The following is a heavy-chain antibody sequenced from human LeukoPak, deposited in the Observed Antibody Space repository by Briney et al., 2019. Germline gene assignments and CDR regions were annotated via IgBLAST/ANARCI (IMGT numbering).Heavy chain of an antibody. CDR2: INPNSGGT. CDR3: ARGGSGSYFSWLDP. D-gene: IGHD3-10*01. V-gene: IGHV1-2*02. J-gene: IGHJ5*02. Sequence: ASVKVSCKASGYTFTGYYIHWVRQAPGQGLECMGWINPNSGGTNYAQKFQGRVTMTRDTSISTAYMELNRLRSDYTAVYYCARGGSGSYFSWLDPWGQGTLVTVSS. CDR1: GYTFTGYY.